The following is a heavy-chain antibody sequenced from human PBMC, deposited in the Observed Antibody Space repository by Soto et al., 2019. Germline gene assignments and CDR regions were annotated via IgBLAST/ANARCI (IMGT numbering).Heavy chain of an antibody. CDR2: INHSGST. D-gene: IGHD6-6*01. J-gene: IGHJ5*02. V-gene: IGHV4-34*01. CDR3: ARAGRIAARRHWFDP. Sequence: SETLSLACAVHVASGIGYYWRWIRQPPGKGLEWIGEINHSGSTNYNPSLKSRVTISVDTSKNQFSLKLSSVTAADTAVYYCARAGRIAARRHWFDPWGQGTLVTVSS. CDR1: VASGIGYY.